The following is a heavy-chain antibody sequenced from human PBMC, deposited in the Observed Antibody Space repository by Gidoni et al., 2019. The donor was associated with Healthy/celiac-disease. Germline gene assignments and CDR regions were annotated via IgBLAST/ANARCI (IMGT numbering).Heavy chain of an antibody. Sequence: VQLVESGGGLVKPGGSLRLSCAASGFTVSGYSMTWVRQAPGKGLEWVSSISSSSSYIYYAYSVKGRFTISRDYAKISLYLQMNSLIAEDTAVYYCAIGLTGDLDYWGQGTLVTVSS. CDR3: AIGLTGDLDY. CDR1: GFTVSGYS. D-gene: IGHD7-27*01. V-gene: IGHV3-21*01. CDR2: ISSSSSYI. J-gene: IGHJ4*02.